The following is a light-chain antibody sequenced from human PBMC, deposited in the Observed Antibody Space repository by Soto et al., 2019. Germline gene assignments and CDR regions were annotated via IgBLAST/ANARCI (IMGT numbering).Light chain of an antibody. V-gene: IGKV3D-20*01. CDR1: QSVNNNY. J-gene: IGKJ1*01. Sequence: EIVLTQSPATLSLSPGERATLSCGASQSVNNNYLAWYQQKPGLAPRLLIYDASSRATGIPDRFSGSGSGTDFTLTISRLEPDDFAVYSCQQYGNSPQTFGQGTKVESK. CDR3: QQYGNSPQT. CDR2: DAS.